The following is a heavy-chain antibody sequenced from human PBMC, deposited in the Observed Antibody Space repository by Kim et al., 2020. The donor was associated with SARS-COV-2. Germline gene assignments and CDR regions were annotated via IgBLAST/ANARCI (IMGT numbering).Heavy chain of an antibody. CDR2: IAPSDSYT. CDR3: ARHATLRTVAGNYYYYAVDV. D-gene: IGHD6-19*01. Sequence: GESLKISCKGSGYSFTSYWISWVRQMPEKRLEWMGSIAPSDSYTNSSPSFQGHVTISADKSISTAYLQWSSLKASDTAMYYCARHATLRTVAGNYYYYAVDVWGLGTTVTVSS. CDR1: GYSFTSYW. V-gene: IGHV5-10-1*01. J-gene: IGHJ6*02.